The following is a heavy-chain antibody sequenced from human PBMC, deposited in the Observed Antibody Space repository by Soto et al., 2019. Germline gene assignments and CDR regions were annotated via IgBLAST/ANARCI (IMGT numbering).Heavy chain of an antibody. V-gene: IGHV3-23*01. CDR3: AKGIDSSNYGTFDS. CDR2: ISTSDTRT. J-gene: IGHJ4*02. D-gene: IGHD4-4*01. Sequence: PGGSLRLSCAASGFTFSSYGMSWVRQAPGKGLQWVSTISTSDTRTYYADSVKGRLTISRDNSKNTLYLQMNSLRAEDAAVYYCAKGIDSSNYGTFDSWGQGTLVTVSS. CDR1: GFTFSSYG.